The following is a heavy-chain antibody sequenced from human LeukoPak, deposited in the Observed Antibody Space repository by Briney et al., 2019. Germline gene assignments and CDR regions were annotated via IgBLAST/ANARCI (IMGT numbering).Heavy chain of an antibody. CDR3: ARVSTPLRFSNWFDP. CDR2: INHSGST. D-gene: IGHD3-3*01. Sequence: KPSETLSLTCAVYGGSFSGYYWSWIRQRPGKGLEWIGEINHSGSTNYNPSLKSRVTISVDTSKNQFSLKLNSVTAAVTAVYYCARVSTPLRFSNWFDPWGQGTLVTVSS. J-gene: IGHJ5*02. CDR1: GGSFSGYY. V-gene: IGHV4-34*01.